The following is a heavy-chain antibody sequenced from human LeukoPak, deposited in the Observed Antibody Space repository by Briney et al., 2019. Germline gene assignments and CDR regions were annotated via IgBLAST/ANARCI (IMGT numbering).Heavy chain of an antibody. CDR1: GFTFSSYA. CDR3: AKDLGSSSWTPIDY. D-gene: IGHD6-13*01. V-gene: IGHV3-23*01. J-gene: IGHJ4*02. CDR2: ISGSGGST. Sequence: GGSLRLSCAASGFTFSSYAMSWVRQAQGKGLEWVSAISGSGGSTYYADSVKGRFTISRDNSKNTLYLQMNSLRAEDTAVYYCAKDLGSSSWTPIDYWGQGTLVTVSS.